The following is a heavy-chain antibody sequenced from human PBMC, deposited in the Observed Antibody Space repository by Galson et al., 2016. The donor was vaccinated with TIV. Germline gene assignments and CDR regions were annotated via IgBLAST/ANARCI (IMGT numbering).Heavy chain of an antibody. J-gene: IGHJ6*02. V-gene: IGHV1-69*13. Sequence: VKVSCKASGGTLSSYVFNWVRLAPGQGLEWMGGIIPLFRTTNYAPNFQGRVTITADESTNTAYMELNSLKYGDTAVYYCASDRNTAFDTYHQYYGMDVWGQGTTVTVSS. D-gene: IGHD5-18*01. CDR3: ASDRNTAFDTYHQYYGMDV. CDR2: IIPLFRTT. CDR1: GGTLSSYV.